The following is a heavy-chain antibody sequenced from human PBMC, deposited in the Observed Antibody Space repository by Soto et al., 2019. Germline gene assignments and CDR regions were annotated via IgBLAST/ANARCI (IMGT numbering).Heavy chain of an antibody. CDR3: ARVLWFGEAHFDY. Sequence: SETLSLTCAVSGGSISSGGYSWSWIRQPPGKGLEWIGYIYHSGSTYYNPSLKSRVTISVDTSKNQFSLKLSSVTAADTAVYYCARVLWFGEAHFDYWGQGTLVTVSS. D-gene: IGHD3-10*01. CDR2: IYHSGST. CDR1: GGSISSGGYS. V-gene: IGHV4-30-2*05. J-gene: IGHJ4*02.